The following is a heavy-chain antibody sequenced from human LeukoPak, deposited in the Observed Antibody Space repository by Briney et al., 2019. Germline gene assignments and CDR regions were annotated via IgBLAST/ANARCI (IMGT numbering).Heavy chain of an antibody. CDR3: AINYTSGWCY. CDR1: GITLSTYI. J-gene: IGHJ4*02. D-gene: IGHD6-19*01. CDR2: ISGSGAST. Sequence: GGSLGLSCAASGITLSTYIMSSVRQAPGKGLEWVSAISGSGASTYYAASVKGRFTISRDNSKNTLYLQMNSLGAEDTAVYYCAINYTSGWCYWGQGTLATVSS. V-gene: IGHV3-23*01.